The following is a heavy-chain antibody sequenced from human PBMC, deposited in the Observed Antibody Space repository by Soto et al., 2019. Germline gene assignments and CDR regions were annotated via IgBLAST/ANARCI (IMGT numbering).Heavy chain of an antibody. CDR1: GYTFTSYA. Sequence: QVQLVQSGAEVKKPGASVKVSCKASGYTFTSYAMHWVRQAPGQRLEWMGWINAGNGNTKYSQKFQGRVTITRATSASTAYMELSSLRSEDTAVYYCARGDCSSTSCPYDAFDIWGQGTMVTVSS. D-gene: IGHD2-2*01. CDR2: INAGNGNT. V-gene: IGHV1-3*01. J-gene: IGHJ3*02. CDR3: ARGDCSSTSCPYDAFDI.